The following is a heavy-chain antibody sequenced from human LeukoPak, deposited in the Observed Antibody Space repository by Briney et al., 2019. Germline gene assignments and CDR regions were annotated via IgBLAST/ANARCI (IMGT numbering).Heavy chain of an antibody. V-gene: IGHV4-4*02. CDR1: GVSISSSEW. Sequence: SETLSLTCAVSGVSISSSEWWIWVRQPPGQGLDWIGEIHRDGRTRYNPSLKSRVTMSIDYSKNQFSLKVSSVTAADTAIHYCGKTDIYFNPIDYWGPGSLVTVSS. J-gene: IGHJ4*02. CDR2: IHRDGRT. CDR3: GKTDIYFNPIDY. D-gene: IGHD3-9*01.